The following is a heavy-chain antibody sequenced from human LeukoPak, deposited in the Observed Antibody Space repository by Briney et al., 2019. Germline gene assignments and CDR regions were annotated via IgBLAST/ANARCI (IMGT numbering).Heavy chain of an antibody. CDR2: ISYDGSNK. CDR3: AKDRCSSTSCPNWFDP. CDR1: GFTFSSYA. D-gene: IGHD2-2*01. J-gene: IGHJ5*02. V-gene: IGHV3-30*04. Sequence: PGGSLRLSCAASGFTFSSYAMHWVRQAPGKGLEWVAVISYDGSNKYYADSVKGRFTISRDNSKNTLYLQMNSLTPEDTAVYYCAKDRCSSTSCPNWFDPWGQGTLVTVSS.